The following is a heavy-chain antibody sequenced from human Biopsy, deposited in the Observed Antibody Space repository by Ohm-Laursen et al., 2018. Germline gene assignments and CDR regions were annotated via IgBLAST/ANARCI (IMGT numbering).Heavy chain of an antibody. J-gene: IGHJ6*02. D-gene: IGHD3-16*01. CDR2: LHDRGVT. CDR1: GFTFSSFW. CDR3: QGGHLPPGQFYGVDA. V-gene: IGHV3-66*01. Sequence: SLRLSCAASGFTFSSFWMSWVRQAPGKGLEWVSSLHDRGVTYYAGSVKGRFTISGDNSKNTLYLQMNGLRAEDTAVYFCQGGHLPPGQFYGVDAWGQGTTVTVSS.